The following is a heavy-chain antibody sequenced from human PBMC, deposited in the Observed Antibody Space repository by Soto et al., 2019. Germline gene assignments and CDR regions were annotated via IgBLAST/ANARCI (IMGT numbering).Heavy chain of an antibody. CDR1: GGSISSSSFY. J-gene: IGHJ6*04. CDR3: ARHRGSSRWYDMDV. Sequence: SGALSLTCTVSGGSISSSSFYWGWIRQPPGKGLEWIGSSYYSGCTYYNPSLRSRITISVDTSKNQFSLKLSSMTAADTAVYYCARHRGSSRWYDMDVWGKGTTFTVSS. V-gene: IGHV4-39*01. D-gene: IGHD6-13*01. CDR2: SYYSGCT.